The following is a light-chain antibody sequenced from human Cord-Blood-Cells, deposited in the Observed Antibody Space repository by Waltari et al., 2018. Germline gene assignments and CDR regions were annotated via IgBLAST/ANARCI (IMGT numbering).Light chain of an antibody. CDR1: QSVSSH. V-gene: IGKV3-11*01. Sequence: EIVSTHSPAPLSLSPGERATLSCRASQSVSSHLAWYQQQPGQASRLRIYAASNRATGIPASFSGSGSGTDFTLTISSLEPEAFAVYYCQQRSNWLTFGGGTKVEIK. CDR3: QQRSNWLT. J-gene: IGKJ4*01. CDR2: AAS.